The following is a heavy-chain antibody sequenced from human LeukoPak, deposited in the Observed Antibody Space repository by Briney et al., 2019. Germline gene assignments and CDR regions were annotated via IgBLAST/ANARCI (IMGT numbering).Heavy chain of an antibody. CDR3: ARAPTREGGGALFDY. J-gene: IGHJ4*02. D-gene: IGHD3-16*01. V-gene: IGHV4-4*07. Sequence: SETLSLTCTVSGGSITSYYWSWIRQPAGKGLEWIGHIYSSGSTNFNPSLKSRVTMSADTSKNQISLNLTSVTAADTAVYYCARAPTREGGGALFDYWGQGTLVTVSS. CDR2: IYSSGST. CDR1: GGSITSYY.